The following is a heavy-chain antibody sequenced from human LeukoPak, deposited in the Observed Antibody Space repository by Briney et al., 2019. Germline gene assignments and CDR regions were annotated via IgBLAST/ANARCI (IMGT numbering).Heavy chain of an antibody. CDR3: ARLAYTGDYVNS. CDR2: MYYGGTT. CDR1: GDSFSSTNYY. J-gene: IGHJ4*02. V-gene: IGHV4-39*01. Sequence: RTSETLSLTCTVSGDSFSSTNYYWGWIRQPPGKGLEWIVSMYYGGTTYNNPSLKSRVTISVDTSKNQFSLKLSSVTAADTAVYYCARLAYTGDYVNSWGQGTLVTVSS. D-gene: IGHD4-17*01.